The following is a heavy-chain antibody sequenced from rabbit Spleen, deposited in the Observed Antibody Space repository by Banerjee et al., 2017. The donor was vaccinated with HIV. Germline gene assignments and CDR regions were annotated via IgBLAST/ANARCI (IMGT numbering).Heavy chain of an antibody. Sequence: QSLEESGGGLVQPEGSLTLTCTASGFSFSSSYYMCWVRQAPGKGLEWIACIYAGSSGSTYYATWAKGRFTGSKTSSTTVTLQVTSLTAADTATYFCARGYDVDGYNRAFKLWGPGTLVTVS. CDR1: GFSFSSSYY. D-gene: IGHD1-1*01. CDR2: IYAGSSGST. CDR3: ARGYDVDGYNRAFKL. V-gene: IGHV1S40*01. J-gene: IGHJ4*01.